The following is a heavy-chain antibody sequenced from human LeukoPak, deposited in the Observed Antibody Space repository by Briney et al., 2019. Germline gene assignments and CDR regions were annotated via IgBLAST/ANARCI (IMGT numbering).Heavy chain of an antibody. CDR3: ARCGNGYNWEDAFDI. J-gene: IGHJ3*02. Sequence: GESLKISCKGSGYSFTSYWIGWVRQMPGKGLGWMGIIYPGDSDTRYSPSFQGQVTISADKSISTAYLQWSSLKASDTAMYYRARCGNGYNWEDAFDIWGQGTMVTVSS. CDR1: GYSFTSYW. V-gene: IGHV5-51*01. D-gene: IGHD5-24*01. CDR2: IYPGDSDT.